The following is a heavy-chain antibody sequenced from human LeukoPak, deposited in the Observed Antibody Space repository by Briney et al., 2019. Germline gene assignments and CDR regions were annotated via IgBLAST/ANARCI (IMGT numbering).Heavy chain of an antibody. Sequence: SVKVSCKASGGTFSSYAISWVRQAPGQGLEWMGRIIPIFGTANYAQKFQGRVTITADESTSTAYMELSSLRSEDTAVYYCASGAGIRFLEWLYYMDVWGKGTTVTVSS. V-gene: IGHV1-69*13. D-gene: IGHD3-3*01. CDR3: ASGAGIRFLEWLYYMDV. CDR1: GGTFSSYA. CDR2: IIPIFGTA. J-gene: IGHJ6*03.